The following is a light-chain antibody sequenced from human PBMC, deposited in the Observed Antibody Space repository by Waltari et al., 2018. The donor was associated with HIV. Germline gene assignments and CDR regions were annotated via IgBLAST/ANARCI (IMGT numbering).Light chain of an antibody. J-gene: IGLJ2*01. CDR2: EVT. CDR1: SSDIGGNNY. CDR3: TSYTTTSTLF. V-gene: IGLV2-14*01. Sequence: QSALTQPASVSGSPGQSITISCTGTSSDIGGNNYVSWYQQHPGKATKLMLYEVTTLPPGVFNRFSVSKSGTTASLPISGLQAEDEADYYCTSYTTTSTLFFGGGTRLTVL.